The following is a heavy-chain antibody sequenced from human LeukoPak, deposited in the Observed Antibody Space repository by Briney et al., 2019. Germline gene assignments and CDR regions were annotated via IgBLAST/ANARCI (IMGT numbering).Heavy chain of an antibody. CDR3: ARDAWVASRAGGYVI. J-gene: IGHJ4*02. D-gene: IGHD5-12*01. V-gene: IGHV4-30-4*08. Sequence: SQTLSLTCTVSGGSISSGDYYWRWLRQPPGTGLEWIGYIYYSGSTYYNPSLKSRVTISVDTSKNQFSLKLSSVTAADTAVYYYARDAWVASRAGGYVIWGQGTLVTVSS. CDR2: IYYSGST. CDR1: GGSISSGDYY.